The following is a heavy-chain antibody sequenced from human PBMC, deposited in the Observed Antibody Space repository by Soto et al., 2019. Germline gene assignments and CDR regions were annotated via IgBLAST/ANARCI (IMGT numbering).Heavy chain of an antibody. V-gene: IGHV1-18*01. Sequence: QVQLVQSGGEVKKPGASVKVSCKASGYTFTIYGINWVRQAPGQGLEWMGWISPDNGNTNYAQKLQGTVTMTTDTSTNTAYMELRSLRTHDTAADHGARALGCSGYAAMAAGGQGTTVPVSS. CDR2: ISPDNGNT. CDR3: ARALGCSGYAAMAA. D-gene: IGHD2-15*01. CDR1: GYTFTIYG. J-gene: IGHJ6*02.